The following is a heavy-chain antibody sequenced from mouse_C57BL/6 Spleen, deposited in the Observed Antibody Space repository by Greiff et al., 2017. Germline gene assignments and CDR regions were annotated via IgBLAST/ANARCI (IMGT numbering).Heavy chain of an antibody. V-gene: IGHV1-62-2*01. J-gene: IGHJ3*01. D-gene: IGHD1-1*01. Sequence: VQLQESGAELVKPGASVKLSCKASGYTFTEYTIHWVKQRSGQGLEWIGWFYPGSGSIKYNEKFKDKATLTADKSSSTVYMELSRLTSEDSAVYFCARHEEAHDYGSSPFAYWGQGTLVTVSA. CDR1: GYTFTEYT. CDR3: ARHEEAHDYGSSPFAY. CDR2: FYPGSGSI.